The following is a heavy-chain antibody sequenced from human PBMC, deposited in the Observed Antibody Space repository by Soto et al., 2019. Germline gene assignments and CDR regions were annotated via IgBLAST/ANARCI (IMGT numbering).Heavy chain of an antibody. D-gene: IGHD3-3*01. CDR2: MNPNSGNT. J-gene: IGHJ4*02. V-gene: IGHV1-8*01. Sequence: ASVKVSCKASGYTFTSYDINWVRQATGQGLEWMGWMNPNSGNTGYAQKFQGRVTMTRNTSISTAYMELSSLRSEDAAVYYCAVGQILEWLSVDYWGQGTLVTVSS. CDR1: GYTFTSYD. CDR3: AVGQILEWLSVDY.